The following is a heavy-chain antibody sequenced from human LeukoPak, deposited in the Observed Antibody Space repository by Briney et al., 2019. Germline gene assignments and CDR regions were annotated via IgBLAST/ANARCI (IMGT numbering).Heavy chain of an antibody. J-gene: IGHJ4*02. CDR1: GGSISSSNW. CDR2: IYHSGST. D-gene: IGHD3-3*01. V-gene: IGHV4-4*02. CDR3: ARVKTFTIFGVPSYYFDY. Sequence: PSETLSLTCAVSGGSISSSNWWSWVRQPPGKGLEWIGEIYHSGSTNYNPSLKSRVTISVDKSKNQFSLKLSSVTAADTAVYYCARVKTFTIFGVPSYYFDYWGQGTLVTVSS.